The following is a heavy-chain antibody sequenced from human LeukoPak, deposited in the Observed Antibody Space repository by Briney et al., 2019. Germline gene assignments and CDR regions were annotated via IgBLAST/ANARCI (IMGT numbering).Heavy chain of an antibody. CDR2: MNPNSGNT. V-gene: IGHV1-8*01. CDR1: GYTFTSYD. D-gene: IGHD6-19*01. CDR3: ARGRYSGWYTEPDYYYYGMDV. J-gene: IGHJ6*02. Sequence: GASVKVSRKASGYTFTSYDINWVRQATGQGLEWMGWMNPNSGNTDYAQKFQGRVTMTRNTSISTAYMELSSLRSEDTAVYYCARGRYSGWYTEPDYYYYGMDVWGQGTTVTVSS.